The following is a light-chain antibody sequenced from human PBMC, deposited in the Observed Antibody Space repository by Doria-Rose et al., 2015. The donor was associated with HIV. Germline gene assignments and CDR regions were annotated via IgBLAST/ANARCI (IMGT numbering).Light chain of an antibody. CDR1: QSLLYTSKNY. CDR3: QQYYDTPS. Sequence: VLTQPPESLGMSLGERATLNCKSNQSLLYTSKNYLAWYQQKPGQPPKLLIYWASTWQSGVPARFSGSGSGTDFTLTISSLEAEYVAVYYCQQYYDTPSFGPGTTVDIK. CDR2: WAS. V-gene: IGKV4-1*01. J-gene: IGKJ3*01.